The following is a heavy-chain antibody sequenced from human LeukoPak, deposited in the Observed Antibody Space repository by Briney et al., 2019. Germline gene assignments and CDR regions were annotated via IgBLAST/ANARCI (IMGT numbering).Heavy chain of an antibody. V-gene: IGHV1-2*02. J-gene: IGHJ4*02. D-gene: IGHD3-22*01. CDR3: ARDHSSYYYDSSGYYFDY. Sequence: ASVKVFCKASGYTFTGYYMHWVRQAPGQGLEWMGWINPNSGGTNYAQKFQGRVTMTRDTSISTAYMELSRLRSDDTAVYYCARDHSSYYYDSSGYYFDYWGQGTLVTVSS. CDR2: INPNSGGT. CDR1: GYTFTGYY.